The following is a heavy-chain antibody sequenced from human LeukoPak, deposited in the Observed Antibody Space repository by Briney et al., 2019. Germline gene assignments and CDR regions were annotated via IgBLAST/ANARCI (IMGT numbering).Heavy chain of an antibody. Sequence: SETLSLTCTVSGGSISSYYWSWIRQPPGKGLEWIGYIYYSGSTNYNPSLKSRVTISVDTSKNQFSLKLSSETAADTAVYYCARGTVNYCSGGSCYLYYFDYWGQGTLVTVSS. CDR3: ARGTVNYCSGGSCYLYYFDY. CDR2: IYYSGST. CDR1: GGSISSYY. D-gene: IGHD2-15*01. V-gene: IGHV4-59*12. J-gene: IGHJ4*02.